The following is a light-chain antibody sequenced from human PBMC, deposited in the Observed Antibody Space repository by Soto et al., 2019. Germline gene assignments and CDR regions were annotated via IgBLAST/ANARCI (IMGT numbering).Light chain of an antibody. V-gene: IGKV3-15*01. CDR2: GAS. CDR1: QSVSSN. Sequence: EIVMTQSPATLSVSPGERATLSCRASQSVSSNLAWYQQKPGQAPRLLIYGASTRATGIPARFSGSGSDTEFTLTLSSLQSEDVAVYYCQQYDSWPPLTFAGGTKVDIK. J-gene: IGKJ4*01. CDR3: QQYDSWPPLT.